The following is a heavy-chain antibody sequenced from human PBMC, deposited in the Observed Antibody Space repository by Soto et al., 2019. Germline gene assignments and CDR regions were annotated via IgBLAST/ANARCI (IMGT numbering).Heavy chain of an antibody. J-gene: IGHJ6*03. D-gene: IGHD2-2*01. CDR1: GFTFSSYA. Sequence: GGSLRLSCAASGFTFSSYAMSWVRQAPGKGLEWVSAISGSGGSTYYADSVKGRFTISRDNSKNTLYLQMNSLRAEDTAVYYCAKASSAISDYYYMDVWGKGTTVTVSS. CDR3: AKASSAISDYYYMDV. CDR2: ISGSGGST. V-gene: IGHV3-23*01.